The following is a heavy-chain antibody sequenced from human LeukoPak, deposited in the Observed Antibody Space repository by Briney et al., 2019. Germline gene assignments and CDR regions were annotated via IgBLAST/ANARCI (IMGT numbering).Heavy chain of an antibody. CDR3: ARVGRGLYSMDV. CDR1: GFTFSIHG. D-gene: IGHD3-10*01. Sequence: GGALRISCAASGFTFSIHGMKWVRQTPGKGPEWVSYIINSGGTIYYADSVQGRFTISRDNAKNSLYLQMNSLRDEDTAVYYCARVGRGLYSMDVWGQGTTVTVSS. J-gene: IGHJ6*02. CDR2: IINSGGTI. V-gene: IGHV3-48*02.